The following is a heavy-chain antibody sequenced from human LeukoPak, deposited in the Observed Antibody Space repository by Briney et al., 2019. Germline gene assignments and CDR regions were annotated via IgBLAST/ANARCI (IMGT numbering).Heavy chain of an antibody. Sequence: SETLSLTSTVSGGSISSGSYYWSWIRQPAGKGLEWIGRIYTSGSTNYNPSLKSRVTISVDTSKNQFSLKLSSVTAADTAVYYCARVSEYSSSSGFDYWGQGTLVTVSS. CDR3: ARVSEYSSSSGFDY. V-gene: IGHV4-61*02. CDR2: IYTSGST. CDR1: GGSISSGSYY. J-gene: IGHJ4*02. D-gene: IGHD6-6*01.